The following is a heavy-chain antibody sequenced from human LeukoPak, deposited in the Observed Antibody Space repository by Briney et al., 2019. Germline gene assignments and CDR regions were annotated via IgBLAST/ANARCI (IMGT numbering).Heavy chain of an antibody. CDR1: GGSISSSSYY. CDR3: ARQSLGATAARPGDFDY. V-gene: IGHV4-39*01. D-gene: IGHD6-6*01. Sequence: SETLSLTCTVSGGSISSSSYYWGWIRQPPGKGLEWIGSIYYSGSTYYNPSLKSRVTISVDTSKNQFSLKLSSVTAADTAVYYCARQSLGATAARPGDFDYWGQGTLVTVSS. J-gene: IGHJ4*02. CDR2: IYYSGST.